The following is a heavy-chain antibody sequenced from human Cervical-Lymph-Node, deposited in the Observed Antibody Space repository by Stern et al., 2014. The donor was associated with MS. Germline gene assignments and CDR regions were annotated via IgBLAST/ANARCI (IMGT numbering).Heavy chain of an antibody. V-gene: IGHV2-5*04. J-gene: IGHJ6*02. CDR3: TPHVTRSRYGMDV. CDR1: GLSLSTTEVA. CDR2: LYWNDDK. D-gene: IGHD1-14*01. Sequence: SGPTLVKPTQTLTLTCTFSGLSLSTTEVAVGWIRQPPGKALEWLALLYWNDDKYYSPSVKSRLTITKDTSANQVGLTNTNMDPGDTGTKYCTPHVTRSRYGMDVWGPGTT.